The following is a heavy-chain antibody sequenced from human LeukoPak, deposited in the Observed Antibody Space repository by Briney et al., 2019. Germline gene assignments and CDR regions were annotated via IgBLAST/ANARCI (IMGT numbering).Heavy chain of an antibody. J-gene: IGHJ4*02. V-gene: IGHV3-30*04. CDR3: AKGYDILTAYFDY. CDR2: ISYDGSNK. Sequence: GRSLRLSCAASGFTFSSYAMHWVRQAPGKGLEWVAVISYDGSNKYYADSVKSRFTISRDNSKNTLYLQMNSLRAEDTAVYYCAKGYDILTAYFDYWGQGTLVTVSS. D-gene: IGHD3-9*01. CDR1: GFTFSSYA.